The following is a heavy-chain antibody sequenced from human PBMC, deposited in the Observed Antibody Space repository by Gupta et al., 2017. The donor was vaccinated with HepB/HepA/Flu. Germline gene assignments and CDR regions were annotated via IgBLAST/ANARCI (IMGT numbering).Heavy chain of an antibody. J-gene: IGHJ4*02. CDR1: GFTCVGYV. D-gene: IGHD3-10*01. Sequence: EVQMLESGGGLVQPGESLRFSCATSGFTCVGYVMHWVRQAPGKGLEWVSTMTGAGSHTFYADSVKGRFTISKDNSKSTLFLQVTSLRAEDTAVYYCARRGGEVYGASDSWGQGTLVSVSS. CDR3: ARRGGEVYGASDS. V-gene: IGHV3-23*01. CDR2: MTGAGSHT.